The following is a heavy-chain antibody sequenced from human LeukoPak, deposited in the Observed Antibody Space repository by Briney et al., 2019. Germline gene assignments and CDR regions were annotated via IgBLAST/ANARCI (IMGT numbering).Heavy chain of an antibody. J-gene: IGHJ5*02. D-gene: IGHD6-19*01. CDR1: GFTFSSYA. V-gene: IGHV3-30*04. CDR2: ISYDGSNK. CDR3: ARDGQWLVLWWFDP. Sequence: GGSLRLSCAASGFTFSSYAMHWVRQAPGKGLEWVAVISYDGSNKYYADSVKGRFTISRDNSKDTLYLQMNSLRAEDTAVYYCARDGQWLVLWWFDPWGQGTLVIVSS.